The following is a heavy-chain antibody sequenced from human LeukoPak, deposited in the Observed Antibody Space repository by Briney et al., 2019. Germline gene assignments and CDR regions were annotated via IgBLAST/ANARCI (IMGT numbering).Heavy chain of an antibody. CDR1: GGTFSSYA. J-gene: IGHJ4*02. Sequence: ASVKVSCKASGGTFSSYAISWVRQAPGQGLEWMGGIIPIFGTANYAQKFQGRVTITADESTSTAYMELSSLRSEDTVVYYCARDGLQENIQLGYWGQGTLVTVSS. CDR3: ARDGLQENIQLGY. D-gene: IGHD5-18*01. V-gene: IGHV1-69*13. CDR2: IIPIFGTA.